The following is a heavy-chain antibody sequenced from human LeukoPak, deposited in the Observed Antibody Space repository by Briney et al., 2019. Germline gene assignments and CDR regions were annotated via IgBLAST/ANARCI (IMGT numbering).Heavy chain of an antibody. CDR2: IYTSGST. J-gene: IGHJ4*02. CDR3: ARVTTGGYYNY. Sequence: MPSETLSLTCTVSGGPISSGSYYWSWIRQPAGKGLEWIGRIYTSGSTNYNPSLKSRVTISLDTSENHFSLKLSSVTAADTAVYYCARVTTGGYYNYWGQGTLVTVSS. V-gene: IGHV4-61*02. D-gene: IGHD3-22*01. CDR1: GGPISSGSYY.